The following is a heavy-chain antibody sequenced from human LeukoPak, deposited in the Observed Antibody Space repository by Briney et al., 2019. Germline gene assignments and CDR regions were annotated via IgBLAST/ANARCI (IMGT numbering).Heavy chain of an antibody. CDR2: IKQDGSEK. CDR1: GFTFSSYW. Sequence: GGSLRLSCAASGFTFSSYWMSWVRQAPGKGLEWVANIKQDGSEKYYVDSVKGRFTISRDNAKNSLYLQMNSLRAEDTAVYYCARDLTMVRGLTYYGMDVWGKGTTVTVFS. D-gene: IGHD3-10*01. CDR3: ARDLTMVRGLTYYGMDV. V-gene: IGHV3-7*03. J-gene: IGHJ6*04.